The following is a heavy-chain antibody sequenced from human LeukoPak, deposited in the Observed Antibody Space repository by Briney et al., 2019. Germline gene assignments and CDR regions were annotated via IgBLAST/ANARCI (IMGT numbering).Heavy chain of an antibody. V-gene: IGHV4-59*01. Sequence: SETLSLTCTVSGSSISSYYWSWIRQPPGKGLEWIGYIYYSGSTNYNPSLKSRVTISVDTSKNQFSLKVDSVSAADTAVYYCARGDYDFWSGNWRFDPWGQGTLVTVSS. CDR1: GSSISSYY. D-gene: IGHD3-3*01. CDR3: ARGDYDFWSGNWRFDP. CDR2: IYYSGST. J-gene: IGHJ5*02.